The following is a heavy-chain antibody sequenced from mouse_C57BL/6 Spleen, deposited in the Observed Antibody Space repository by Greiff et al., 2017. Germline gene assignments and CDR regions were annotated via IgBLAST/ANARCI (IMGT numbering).Heavy chain of an antibody. Sequence: EVKLVESGPGLVKPSQSLSLTCSVTGYSITSGYYWNWIRQFPGNKLEWMGYISYDGSNNYNPSLKNRISITGDTSKNQFFLKLNSVTTEDTATYYCARDSSGYSYFDYWGQGTTRTVSS. J-gene: IGHJ2*01. D-gene: IGHD3-2*02. CDR1: GYSITSGYY. V-gene: IGHV3-6*01. CDR3: ARDSSGYSYFDY. CDR2: ISYDGSN.